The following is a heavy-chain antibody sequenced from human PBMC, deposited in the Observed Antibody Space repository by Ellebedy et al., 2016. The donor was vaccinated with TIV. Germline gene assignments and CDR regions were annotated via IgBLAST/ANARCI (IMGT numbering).Heavy chain of an antibody. J-gene: IGHJ3*01. CDR2: IDWADDK. D-gene: IGHD3-10*01. V-gene: IGHV2-70*11. Sequence: SGPTLVKPTQTLTLTCTFSGFSVTTADTCVSWIRQPPGEALEWLARIDWADDKYYSTSLRTRLTIPKDASKNQVVLTMTNMDPVDTATYYCVQGRTHYGQLPGSGDEVWGQGTMVTVSS. CDR3: VQGRTHYGQLPGSGDEV. CDR1: GFSVTTADTC.